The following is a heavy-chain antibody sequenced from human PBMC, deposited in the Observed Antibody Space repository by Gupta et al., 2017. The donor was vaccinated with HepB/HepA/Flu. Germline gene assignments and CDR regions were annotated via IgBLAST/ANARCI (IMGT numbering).Heavy chain of an antibody. CDR3: AREASGYGSGMNYFDY. D-gene: IGHD3-10*01. CDR1: GFTFRNYW. CDR2: INSDGSSI. Sequence: EVQLVASGGGLAQPGGSLRLACAASGFTFRNYWMHWVRQAPGKGLVWVSRINSDGSSISYADSVKGRLTISRDKAKNTLYLQMNSLRAEDTAVYYCAREASGYGSGMNYFDYWGQGTLVTVSS. J-gene: IGHJ4*02. V-gene: IGHV3-74*01.